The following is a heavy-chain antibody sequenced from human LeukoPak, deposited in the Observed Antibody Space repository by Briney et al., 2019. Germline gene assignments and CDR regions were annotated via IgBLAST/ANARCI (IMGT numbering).Heavy chain of an antibody. CDR3: ARLACSGGKCYSRIKYYFDY. CDR2: IYHSGTT. CDR1: GYSISSGYY. J-gene: IGHJ4*02. Sequence: SETLSLTCAVFGYSISSGYYWGWIRQPPGKGLEWIGSIYHSGTTYYNPSLKSRVTISVDTSKNQFSLKLSSVTAADTAVYYCARLACSGGKCYSRIKYYFDYWGQGTLVTVSS. V-gene: IGHV4-38-2*01. D-gene: IGHD2-15*01.